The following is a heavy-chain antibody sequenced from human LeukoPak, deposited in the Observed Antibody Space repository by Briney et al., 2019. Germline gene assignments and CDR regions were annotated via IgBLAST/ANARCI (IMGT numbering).Heavy chain of an antibody. Sequence: SETLSPTCPVSGGSISSYYWSWIRQPPGKGLEWIGYIFYRGSTNYNPSLKSRVTISVDTSKNQFSLKLSSVTAADTAVYYCARLGIEDDYSNVFDYWGQGTLVTVSS. CDR1: GGSISSYY. CDR3: ARLGIEDDYSNVFDY. V-gene: IGHV4-59*08. J-gene: IGHJ4*02. CDR2: IFYRGST. D-gene: IGHD4-11*01.